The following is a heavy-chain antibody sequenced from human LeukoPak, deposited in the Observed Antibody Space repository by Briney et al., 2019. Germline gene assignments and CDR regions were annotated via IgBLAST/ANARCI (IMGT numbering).Heavy chain of an antibody. D-gene: IGHD3-3*01. V-gene: IGHV4-31*03. CDR3: ARGNATYDFWSGYYIHPNYYYYYGMDV. CDR2: IYYSGST. CDR1: GGSISSGGYY. J-gene: IGHJ6*02. Sequence: SETLPLTCTVSGGSISSGGYYWSWIRQHPGKGLEWIGYIYYSGSTYYNPSLKSRVTISVDTSKNQFSLKLSSVTAADTAVYYCARGNATYDFWSGYYIHPNYYYYYGMDVWGQGTTVTVSS.